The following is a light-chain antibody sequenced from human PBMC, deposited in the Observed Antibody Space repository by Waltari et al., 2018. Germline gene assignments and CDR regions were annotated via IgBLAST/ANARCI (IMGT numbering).Light chain of an antibody. CDR3: QQYTTRPLT. CDR2: GAS. V-gene: IGKV3-15*01. Sequence: EIVMTQSPGTLSVSPGEGATLSRRASQSVGSKVAWYQQRPGQAPRLLIFGASTRATGIPARFSGSESGTEFTLTISSLQSEDSGVYFCQQYTTRPLTFGGGTKVEI. CDR1: QSVGSK. J-gene: IGKJ4*01.